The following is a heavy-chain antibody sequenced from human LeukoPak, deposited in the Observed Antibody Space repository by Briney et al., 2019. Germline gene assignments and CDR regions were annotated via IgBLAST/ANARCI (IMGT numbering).Heavy chain of an antibody. V-gene: IGHV3-48*03. D-gene: IGHD6-6*01. CDR1: GFTFYSYE. J-gene: IGHJ4*02. CDR2: ISSGGSAI. Sequence: QPGGSLILSCGASGFTFYSYEMKWVRQAPGKGLEWISYISSGGSAIYYADSVKGRFTISRDNAKNSLYLQMNSLRAEDTAVYYRERNDNRSSSYFYWGQGTLVTVSS. CDR3: ERNDNRSSSYFY.